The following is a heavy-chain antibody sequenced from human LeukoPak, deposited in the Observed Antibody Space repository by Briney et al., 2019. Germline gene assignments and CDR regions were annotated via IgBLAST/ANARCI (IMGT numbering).Heavy chain of an antibody. CDR1: GFTFSNYG. V-gene: IGHV3-33*01. Sequence: PGTSLRLSCAASGFTFSNYGMHWVRQAPGKGLEWVALIWCHGSDADYVDSVKGRFTITKDNSKNMLYLQMNSLRAEDTAVYYCARGGRGGSWFDNWGQGTLVTVSS. CDR2: IWCHGSDA. CDR3: ARGGRGGSWFDN. D-gene: IGHD6-13*01. J-gene: IGHJ4*02.